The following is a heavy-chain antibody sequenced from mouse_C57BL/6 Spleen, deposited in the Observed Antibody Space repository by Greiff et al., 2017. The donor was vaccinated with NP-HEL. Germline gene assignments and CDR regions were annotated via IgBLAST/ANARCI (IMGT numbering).Heavy chain of an antibody. CDR2: INPGSGGT. CDR3: ARGDAYYGNYENYFDY. CDR1: GYAFTNYL. D-gene: IGHD2-10*01. J-gene: IGHJ2*01. Sequence: QVQLQQSGAELVRPGTSVKVSCKASGYAFTNYLIEWVKQRPGQGLEWIGVINPGSGGTNYNEKFKGKATLTADKSSSTAYMQLSSLTSEDSAVYFCARGDAYYGNYENYFDYWGQGTTLTVSS. V-gene: IGHV1-54*01.